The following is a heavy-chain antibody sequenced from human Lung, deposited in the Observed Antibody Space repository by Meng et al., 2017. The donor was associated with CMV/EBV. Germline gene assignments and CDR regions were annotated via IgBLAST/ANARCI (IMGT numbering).Heavy chain of an antibody. V-gene: IGHV3-53*01. D-gene: IGHD2-15*01. J-gene: IGHJ3*02. CDR2: IYNVGNT. CDR1: GFTVSSHY. CDR3: ANGHCSGAICSGAFDI. Sequence: GGSLRLXCVASGFTVSSHYMSWFRQAPGQGLEWVSVIYNVGNTYYADSVKGRLSVSRDKSKNTLYLQMITLKPEDTDAYYCANGHCSGAICSGAFDIWGQGTMVTVSS.